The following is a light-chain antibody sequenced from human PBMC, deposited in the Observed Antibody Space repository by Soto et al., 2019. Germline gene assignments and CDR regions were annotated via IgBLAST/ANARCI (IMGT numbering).Light chain of an antibody. V-gene: IGKV3-15*01. J-gene: IGKJ1*01. CDR1: QSVSVN. Sequence: EIVMTQSPGTLSVSPGERATLSCRASQSVSVNLAWYQQKPGQAPRLLIYGVSTRATGIPARFSGSESGTEFTLTISSLQSEDFAVYYCQQHSHWPPWTFGQGTRVEIQ. CDR3: QQHSHWPPWT. CDR2: GVS.